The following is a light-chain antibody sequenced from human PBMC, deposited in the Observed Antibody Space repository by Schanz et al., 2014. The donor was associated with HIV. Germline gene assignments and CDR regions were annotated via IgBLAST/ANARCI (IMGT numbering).Light chain of an antibody. CDR3: QQYHLWPVT. CDR2: DTS. Sequence: EIVMTQSPATLSVSPGERATLSCRANQSISSDFAWYHQKPGQAPKLLIYDTSTRATGVPARFSGSRSGTEFSLTINSLQSEDFAVYFCQQYHLWPVTFGQGTRLEIK. V-gene: IGKV3-15*01. CDR1: QSISSD. J-gene: IGKJ5*01.